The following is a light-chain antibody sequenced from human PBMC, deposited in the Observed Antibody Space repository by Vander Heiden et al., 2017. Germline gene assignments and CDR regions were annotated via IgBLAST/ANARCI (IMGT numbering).Light chain of an antibody. CDR3: QVWDEGNDHPV. Sequence: SYVLTQVPSLSVAPRGAAVITCEGHNLGRHDVHWYQHKPGQAPVVVIYYNEDRPSGIPERFSGSKSGSTATLRISGVEAGDEADYFCQVWDEGNDHPVFGGGTKLTVL. CDR1: NLGRHD. V-gene: IGLV3-21*04. J-gene: IGLJ3*02. CDR2: YNE.